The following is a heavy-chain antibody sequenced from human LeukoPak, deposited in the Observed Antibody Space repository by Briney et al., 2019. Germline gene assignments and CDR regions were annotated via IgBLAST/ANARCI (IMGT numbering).Heavy chain of an antibody. Sequence: ASVRVSCTASGYTFTVYYMHWVRQAPGQGLEWMGWINPNSGGTNYAQKLQGRVTMTTDTPTSTAYMELRSLRSDDTAVYCCARVQDCSGGSCYPYFDYWGQGTLVTVSS. J-gene: IGHJ4*02. CDR3: ARVQDCSGGSCYPYFDY. CDR2: INPNSGGT. V-gene: IGHV1-2*02. CDR1: GYTFTVYY. D-gene: IGHD2-15*01.